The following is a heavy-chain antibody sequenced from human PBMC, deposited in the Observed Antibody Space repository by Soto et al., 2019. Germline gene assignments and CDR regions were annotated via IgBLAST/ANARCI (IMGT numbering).Heavy chain of an antibody. Sequence: SVKVSCKASGGTFSSYTISWVRQAPGQGLEWMGRIIPILGIANYAQKFQGRVTITADKSTSTAYMELSSLRSEDTAVYYCARVAPYCSSTSCYLDYTDYWGQGTLVTVSS. CDR2: IIPILGIA. CDR3: ARVAPYCSSTSCYLDYTDY. J-gene: IGHJ4*02. V-gene: IGHV1-69*02. D-gene: IGHD2-2*01. CDR1: GGTFSSYT.